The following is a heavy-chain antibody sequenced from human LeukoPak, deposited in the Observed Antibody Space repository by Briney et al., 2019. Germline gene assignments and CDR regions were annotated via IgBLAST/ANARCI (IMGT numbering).Heavy chain of an antibody. J-gene: IGHJ4*02. CDR1: GFTFSNYG. CDR3: ARAGDSSGYYYGD. V-gene: IGHV3-33*01. CDR2: IWYDGSNK. Sequence: GGSLRLSCAASGFTFSNYGVHWVRQAPGKGLEWVAVIWYDGSNKYYADSVKGRFTISRDNSKNTLYLQMNSLRVEDTAVYHCARAGDSSGYYYGDWGQGTLVTVSS. D-gene: IGHD3-22*01.